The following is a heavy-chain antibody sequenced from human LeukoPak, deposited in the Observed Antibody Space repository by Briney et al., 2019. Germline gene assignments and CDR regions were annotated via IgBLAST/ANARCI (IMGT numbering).Heavy chain of an antibody. J-gene: IGHJ4*02. CDR2: IKQDGSEK. CDR3: ARKLMVRGVIITSYFDY. D-gene: IGHD3-10*01. V-gene: IGHV3-7*03. CDR1: GFTFSSYW. Sequence: GGSLRLSCAASGFTFSSYWMSRVRQAPGKGLEWVANIKQDGSEKYYVDSVKGRFTISRDNAKNSLYLQMNSLRAEDTAVYYCARKLMVRGVIITSYFDYWGQGTLVTVSS.